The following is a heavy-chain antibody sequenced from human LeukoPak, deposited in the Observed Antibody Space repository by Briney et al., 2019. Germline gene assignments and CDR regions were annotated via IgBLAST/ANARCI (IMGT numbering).Heavy chain of an antibody. CDR2: IKQDGSEK. CDR1: GFNFGVYW. D-gene: IGHD3-10*01. V-gene: IGHV3-7*01. CDR3: ARDTRGLFDY. Sequence: GGSLRLSRAASGFNFGVYWMSWVRQAPGKGLEWVANIKQDGSEKNYMDSAKGRFTIARDNAKSSLHLQMNNLRVEDTAVYYCARDTRGLFDYWGQGTLVTVSS. J-gene: IGHJ4*02.